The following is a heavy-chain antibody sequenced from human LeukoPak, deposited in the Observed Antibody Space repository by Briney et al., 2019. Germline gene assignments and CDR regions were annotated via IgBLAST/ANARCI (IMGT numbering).Heavy chain of an antibody. CDR1: GFPFSSHA. D-gene: IGHD5-18*01. CDR3: EKGFTSTALFDY. V-gene: IGHV3-23*01. Sequence: GGSLRLSCAASGFPFSSHAMNWVRQAPGRGLEWVSGVSGSGESTYYADSVKGRFTISSDNSKQMLYLQMNSLGAEDTAVYYCEKGFTSTALFDYWGQGTLVTVSS. CDR2: VSGSGEST. J-gene: IGHJ4*02.